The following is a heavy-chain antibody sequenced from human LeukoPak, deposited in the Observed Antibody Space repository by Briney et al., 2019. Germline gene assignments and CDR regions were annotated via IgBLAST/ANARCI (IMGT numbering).Heavy chain of an antibody. CDR1: GGSISSYY. Sequence: PSETLSLTCTVSGGSISSYYWSWIRQPAGKGLEWIGRIYTSGSTNYNPSLKSRVTMSVDTSKNQFSLKLSSVTAADTAVYYCARLTYYYDSSDMDVWGQGTTVTVSS. V-gene: IGHV4-4*07. J-gene: IGHJ6*02. D-gene: IGHD3-22*01. CDR3: ARLTYYYDSSDMDV. CDR2: IYTSGST.